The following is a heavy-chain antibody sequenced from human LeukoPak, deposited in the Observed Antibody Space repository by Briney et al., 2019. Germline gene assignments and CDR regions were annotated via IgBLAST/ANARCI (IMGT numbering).Heavy chain of an antibody. CDR2: INPSGGST. J-gene: IGHJ4*02. D-gene: IGHD5-24*01. CDR3: ASEPVEMATTPSY. CDR1: GYTFTSYY. Sequence: ASVKVSCKASGYTFTSYYMHWVRQAPGQGVEWMGIINPSGGSTSYAQKFQGRVTMTRDTPTSTVYMELSSLRSEDTAVYYCASEPVEMATTPSYWGQGTLVTVSS. V-gene: IGHV1-46*01.